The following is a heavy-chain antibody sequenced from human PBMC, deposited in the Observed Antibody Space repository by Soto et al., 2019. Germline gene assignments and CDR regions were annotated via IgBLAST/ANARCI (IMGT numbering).Heavy chain of an antibody. CDR1: GYTFTSYA. CDR2: INADNGNT. J-gene: IGHJ4*02. V-gene: IGHV1-3*01. D-gene: IGHD4-4*01. Sequence: QVQLVQSGAEVKKPGASVKVSCKASGYTFTSYAMHWVRQAPGQRLEWMGWINADNGNTKYSQKFQGRVTITRDTSASTAYMELSSLRSEDTAVYYCARICNYVCLYAFDYWGQGTLVTVSS. CDR3: ARICNYVCLYAFDY.